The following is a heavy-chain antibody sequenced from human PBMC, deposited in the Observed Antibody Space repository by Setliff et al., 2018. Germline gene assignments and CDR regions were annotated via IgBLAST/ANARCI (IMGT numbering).Heavy chain of an antibody. D-gene: IGHD1-26*01. CDR1: GFTFSSYA. CDR2: ISGSGGST. CDR3: AKAGGVGATTKKKNFNY. J-gene: IGHJ4*02. Sequence: GGSLRLSCAASGFTFSSYAMSWVRQAPGKGLEWVSAISGSGGSTYYADSVKGRFTISRDNSKNTLYLQMNSLRAEDTAVYYCAKAGGVGATTKKKNFNYWGQGTLVTV. V-gene: IGHV3-23*01.